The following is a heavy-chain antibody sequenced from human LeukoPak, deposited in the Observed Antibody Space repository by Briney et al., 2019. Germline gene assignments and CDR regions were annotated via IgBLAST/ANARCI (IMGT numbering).Heavy chain of an antibody. V-gene: IGHV3-23*01. J-gene: IGHJ4*02. CDR1: GFTFSSYA. D-gene: IGHD6-19*01. CDR3: AKDISLEQWLVLNY. CDR2: ISASGRNT. Sequence: PGGSLRLSCAASGFTFSSYAMSWVRQAPGKGPEWVSGISASGRNTYYADSVKGRLTISRDNAKNSLYLQMNSLRAEDTALYYCAKDISLEQWLVLNYWGQGTLVTVSS.